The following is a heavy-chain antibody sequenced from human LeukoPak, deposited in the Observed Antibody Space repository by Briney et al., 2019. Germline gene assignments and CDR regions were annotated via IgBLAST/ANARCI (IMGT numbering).Heavy chain of an antibody. D-gene: IGHD6-19*01. CDR1: GGSISRYY. V-gene: IGHV4-59*08. CDR3: ARQGYSSGWSPLDY. Sequence: SETLSLTCTVSGGSISRYYWSWIRQPPGKGLEWIGYIYSSGSTNYNPSLKSRVTISVDTSKNQFSLKLSSVTAADTAVYYCARQGYSSGWSPLDYWGQGTLVTVS. CDR2: IYSSGST. J-gene: IGHJ4*02.